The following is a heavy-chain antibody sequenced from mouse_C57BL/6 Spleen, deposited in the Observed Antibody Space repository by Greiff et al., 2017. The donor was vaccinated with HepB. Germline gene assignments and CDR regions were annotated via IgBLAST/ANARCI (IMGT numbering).Heavy chain of an antibody. CDR2: IRLKSDNYAT. D-gene: IGHD2-4*01. V-gene: IGHV6-3*01. CDR1: GFTFSNYW. CDR3: TKIYYDYDGYWYFDV. J-gene: IGHJ1*03. Sequence: EVQVVESGGGLVQPGGSMKLSCVASGFTFSNYWMNWVRQSPEKGLEWVAQIRLKSDNYATHYAESVKGRFTISRDDSKSSVYLQMNNLRAEDTGIYYCTKIYYDYDGYWYFDVWGTGTTVTVSS.